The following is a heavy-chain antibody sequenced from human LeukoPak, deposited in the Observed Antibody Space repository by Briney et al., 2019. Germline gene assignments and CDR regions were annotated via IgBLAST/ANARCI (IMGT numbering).Heavy chain of an antibody. D-gene: IGHD5-12*01. J-gene: IGHJ3*01. CDR2: IYSSGST. CDR1: GGSINSYY. V-gene: IGHV4-4*07. Sequence: SETLSLTCTVSGGSINSYYWSWIRQPAGKGLEWIGRIYSSGSTNYNPSLKSQVSMSVDTSKNQFSLKLSSPAAADPAVYYCARAPMAITTSAFPDAFDFWGQGTMVTVSS. CDR3: ARAPMAITTSAFPDAFDF.